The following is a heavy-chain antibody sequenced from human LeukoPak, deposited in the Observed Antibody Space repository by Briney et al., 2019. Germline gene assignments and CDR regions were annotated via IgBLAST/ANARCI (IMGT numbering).Heavy chain of an antibody. CDR1: GFTFSSYA. J-gene: IGHJ4*02. CDR2: ISYDGSNK. V-gene: IGHV3-30*01. Sequence: GGSLRLSCTASGFTFSSYAMHWFRQAPGKGLEWVAVISYDGSNKYYADSVKGRFTISRDNSKNTLYLQMNSLRAEDTAVYYCARDRDYGDYAAGYWGQGTLVTVSS. CDR3: ARDRDYGDYAAGY. D-gene: IGHD4-17*01.